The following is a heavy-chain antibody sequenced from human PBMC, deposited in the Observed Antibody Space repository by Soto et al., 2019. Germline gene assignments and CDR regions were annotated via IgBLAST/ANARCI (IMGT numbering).Heavy chain of an antibody. CDR3: ARVGGSGRYNFDN. CDR1: GGSISRYY. J-gene: IGHJ4*02. CDR2: IHYSGSS. D-gene: IGHD6-19*01. V-gene: IGHV4-59*01. Sequence: ETLSLTCTVSGGSISRYYWSWIRQPPGKGLEWIGYIHYSGSSIYNPSLKSRVTIAVDTSKNQFSLKLSSVTAADTAVYYCARVGGSGRYNFDNWGQGTLVTVSS.